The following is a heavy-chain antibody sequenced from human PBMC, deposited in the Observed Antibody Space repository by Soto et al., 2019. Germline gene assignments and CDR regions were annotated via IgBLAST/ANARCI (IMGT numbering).Heavy chain of an antibody. D-gene: IGHD4-17*01. Sequence: GTSVKVSCKASGYTFTGYYMHWVRQAPGQGLEWMGWINPNSGGTNYAQKFQGWVTMTRDTSISTAYMELSRLRSDDTAVYYCARDLNTVTTPIAEYGMDVWGQGTTVTVSS. CDR2: INPNSGGT. CDR3: ARDLNTVTTPIAEYGMDV. V-gene: IGHV1-2*04. J-gene: IGHJ6*02. CDR1: GYTFTGYY.